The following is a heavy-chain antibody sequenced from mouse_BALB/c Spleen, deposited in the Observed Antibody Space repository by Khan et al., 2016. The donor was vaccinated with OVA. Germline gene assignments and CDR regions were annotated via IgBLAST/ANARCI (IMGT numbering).Heavy chain of an antibody. D-gene: IGHD2-14*01. V-gene: IGHV3-2*02. CDR2: ISYSGTT. Sequence: EVKLEESGPGLVKPSQSLSLTCTVTGYSITSDYAWTWIRQFPGDKLEWMGYISYSGTTSYNPSLKSRISFTRDTSKHRIFLQLSSVTNEDTATYYCAVTRFYYRYSFFGYWGQGTTLTVSS. CDR3: AVTRFYYRYSFFGY. J-gene: IGHJ2*01. CDR1: GYSITSDYA.